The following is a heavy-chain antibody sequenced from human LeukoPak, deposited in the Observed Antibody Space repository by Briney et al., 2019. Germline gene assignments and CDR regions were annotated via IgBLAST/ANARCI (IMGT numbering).Heavy chain of an antibody. CDR2: IRYEGSNT. V-gene: IGHV3-30*02. Sequence: PGVSVRLSCAASRFTFNSYHMHWLPQAPGRGVVGVTFIRYEGSNTYYAASVKGRFTICRDNSKNTLYLQMNSLRAEDTAVYYCANFKGYWGQGTLVTASS. J-gene: IGHJ4*02. CDR3: ANFKGY. CDR1: RFTFNSYH.